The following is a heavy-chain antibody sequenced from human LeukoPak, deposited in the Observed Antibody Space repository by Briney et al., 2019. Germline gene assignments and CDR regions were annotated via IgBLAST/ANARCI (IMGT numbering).Heavy chain of an antibody. CDR1: GGSISSYY. V-gene: IGHV4-59*01. CDR2: IYYSGST. Sequence: PSETLSLTCTVSGGSISSYYWSWIRQPPAKGLEWIGYIYYSGSTNYNPSLKSRVTIPVDTSKNQFSLKLSSVTAADTAVYYCARDVQLWYNWFDPWGQGTLVTVSS. CDR3: ARDVQLWYNWFDP. D-gene: IGHD5-18*01. J-gene: IGHJ5*02.